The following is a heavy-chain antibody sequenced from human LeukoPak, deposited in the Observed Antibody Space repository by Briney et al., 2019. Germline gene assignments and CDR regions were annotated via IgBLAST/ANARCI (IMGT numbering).Heavy chain of an antibody. J-gene: IGHJ4*02. V-gene: IGHV3-23*01. CDR3: AKEEWLGKMNFFDY. D-gene: IGHD6-19*01. Sequence: QSGGSLRLSCAASGFAFSSYAMSWVRQAPGQGLEWVSSISGSGSGGRTYYADSVKGRFTISRDTSKNTLYLQMNSLRAEDTAVYFCAKEEWLGKMNFFDYWGQGTLVTVSS. CDR2: ISGSGSGGRT. CDR1: GFAFSSYA.